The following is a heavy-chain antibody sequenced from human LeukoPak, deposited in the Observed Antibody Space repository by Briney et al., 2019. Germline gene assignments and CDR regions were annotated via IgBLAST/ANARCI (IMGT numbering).Heavy chain of an antibody. CDR3: ARSQRAGYNVYFFDS. D-gene: IGHD5-24*01. V-gene: IGHV1-46*01. J-gene: IGHJ4*02. CDR1: GYTFTSYY. Sequence: ASVKVSCKASGYTFTSYYMHWVRQAPGQGLEWMGIINPSGGSTSYAQKFQDRVTMTRDTSTSTVYMELSSLRSEDTAVYYCARSQRAGYNVYFFDSWGQGTLVTVSS. CDR2: INPSGGST.